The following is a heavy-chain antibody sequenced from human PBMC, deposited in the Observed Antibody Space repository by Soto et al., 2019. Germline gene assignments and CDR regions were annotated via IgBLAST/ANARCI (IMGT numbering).Heavy chain of an antibody. J-gene: IGHJ4*02. Sequence: QVQLVQSGAEVKKPGSSVKVSCKASGDTYSSYEINWVRQAPGLGLEWMGGIVPVYGTANYAPKFQGRVTLIADVSTGTTYMELSSLRSEDTAVYFCAREAAPHSSGWHYWGQGTLVTVSS. D-gene: IGHD6-19*01. V-gene: IGHV1-69*12. CDR1: GDTYSSYE. CDR2: IVPVYGTA. CDR3: AREAAPHSSGWHY.